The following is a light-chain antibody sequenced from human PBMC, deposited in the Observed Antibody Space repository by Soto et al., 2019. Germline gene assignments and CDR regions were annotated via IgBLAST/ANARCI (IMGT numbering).Light chain of an antibody. CDR2: AAS. V-gene: IGKV1-8*01. CDR3: QQYYSCPRT. Sequence: IGMTQSPSTLSASTGDRATITCRASQGISSYLAWYQQKPGKAPKLLIYAASTLQSGIPSRFSGSGSGTEFTLTISCLQSEDFATYYCQQYYSCPRTFGQGTKVEIK. J-gene: IGKJ4*01. CDR1: QGISSY.